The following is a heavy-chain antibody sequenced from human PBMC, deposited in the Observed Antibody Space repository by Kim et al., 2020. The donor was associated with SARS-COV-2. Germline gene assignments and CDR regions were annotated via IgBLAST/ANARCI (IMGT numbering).Heavy chain of an antibody. J-gene: IGHJ3*02. Sequence: SETLSLTCTVSGGSISSYYWSWIRQPPGKGLEWIWYIYYSGSTNYNPSLKSRVTISVDTSKNQFSLKLSSVTAVDTAVYYCAREEADDAFDIWGQGTMVTVSS. CDR2: IYYSGST. D-gene: IGHD6-19*01. CDR1: GGSISSYY. V-gene: IGHV4-59*01. CDR3: AREEADDAFDI.